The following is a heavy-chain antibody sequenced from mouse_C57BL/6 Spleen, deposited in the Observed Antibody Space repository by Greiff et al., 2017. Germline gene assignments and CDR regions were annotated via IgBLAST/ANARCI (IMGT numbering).Heavy chain of an antibody. CDR1: GFSLTSYG. V-gene: IGHV2-5*01. J-gene: IGHJ1*03. CDR3: AKGGYFWYFDV. Sequence: VHLVESGPGLVQPSQSLSISCTVSGFSLTSYGVHWVRQSPGKGLEWLGVIWRGGSTDNNAAFMSRLSSTKDNSKSQVFFKVNSLQADDTAVYYGAKGGYFWYFDVWGTGTTVTVAS. CDR2: IWRGGST. D-gene: IGHD3-1*01.